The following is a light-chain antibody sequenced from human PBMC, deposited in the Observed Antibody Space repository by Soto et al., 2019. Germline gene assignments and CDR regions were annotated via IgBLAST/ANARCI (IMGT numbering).Light chain of an antibody. CDR1: SSDVGAYNY. J-gene: IGLJ1*01. Sequence: QSALTQPPSASGSPGQSVTISCTGTSSDVGAYNYVSWYQQHPGKAPKLMIYDVSKRPSGVPYRFSGSKSGNAASLTVSGLQGEDEADYYCSSYTSSSTLVVFGTGTKLTVL. CDR3: SSYTSSSTLVV. V-gene: IGLV2-8*01. CDR2: DVS.